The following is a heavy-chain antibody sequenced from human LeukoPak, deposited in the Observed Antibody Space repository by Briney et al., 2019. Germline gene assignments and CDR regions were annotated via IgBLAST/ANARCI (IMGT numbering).Heavy chain of an antibody. V-gene: IGHV4-61*02. CDR2: IYTSGST. CDR1: GGSISSGSYY. D-gene: IGHD5-24*01. CDR3: ARADGYNSPSDY. J-gene: IGHJ4*02. Sequence: KSSETLSLTCTVSGGSISSGSYYWSWIRQPAGKGLEWIGRIYTSGSTNYNPSLKSRVTISVDTSKNQFSLKLSSVTAADTAVYYCARADGYNSPSDYWGQGTLVTVSS.